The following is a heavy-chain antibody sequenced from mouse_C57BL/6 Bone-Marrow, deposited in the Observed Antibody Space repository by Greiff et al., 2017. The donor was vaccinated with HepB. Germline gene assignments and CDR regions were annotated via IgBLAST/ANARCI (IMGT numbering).Heavy chain of an antibody. CDR1: GFTFSDYY. V-gene: IGHV5-16*01. Sequence: DVKLVESEGGLVQPGSSMKLSCTASGFTFSDYYMAWVRQVPEKGLEWVANINYDGSSTYYLDSLKSRFIISRDNAKNILYLQMSSLKSEDTATYYCAREDYEAWFAYWGQGTLVTVSA. D-gene: IGHD2-4*01. CDR3: AREDYEAWFAY. J-gene: IGHJ3*01. CDR2: INYDGSST.